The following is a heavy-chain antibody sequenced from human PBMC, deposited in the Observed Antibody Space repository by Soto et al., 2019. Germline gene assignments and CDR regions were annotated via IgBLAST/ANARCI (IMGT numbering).Heavy chain of an antibody. CDR1: GGSISSGGYY. Sequence: PSETLSLTCTVSGGSISSGGYYWSWIRQHPGKGLEWIGYIYYSGSTYYNPSLKSRVTISVDTSKNQFSLKLSSVTAADTAVYYCARAPGGVIATTTYYYYGMDVWGQGTTVTVSS. CDR3: ARAPGGVIATTTYYYYGMDV. CDR2: IYYSGST. J-gene: IGHJ6*02. D-gene: IGHD3-16*02. V-gene: IGHV4-31*03.